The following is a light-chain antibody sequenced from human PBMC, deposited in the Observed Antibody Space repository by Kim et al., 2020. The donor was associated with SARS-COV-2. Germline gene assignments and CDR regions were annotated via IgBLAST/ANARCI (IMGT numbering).Light chain of an antibody. CDR1: QSVSVSY. V-gene: IGKV3-20*01. CDR3: QQYETLPLT. CDR2: GTS. Sequence: LSPEETATLSCRASQSVSVSYLAWYQQKTGQPPRFLIYGTSSRAAGIPDRFRGSGFGTDFTLTISGLEPEDFAVYFCQQYETLPLTFGGGTKVEI. J-gene: IGKJ4*01.